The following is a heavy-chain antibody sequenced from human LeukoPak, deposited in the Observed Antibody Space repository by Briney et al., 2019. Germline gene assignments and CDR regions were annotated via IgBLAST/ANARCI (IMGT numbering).Heavy chain of an antibody. CDR1: GFTFDDYA. V-gene: IGHV3-9*01. CDR2: ISWNSGSI. Sequence: GGSLRLSCAASGFTFDDYAMHWVRQAPGKGLEWVSGISWNSGSIGYADSVKGRFTISRDNAKNSLYLQMNSLRAEDTALYYCAKETYYYDSSGYYGGSTRGMDVWGQGTTVTVSS. D-gene: IGHD3-22*01. J-gene: IGHJ6*02. CDR3: AKETYYYDSSGYYGGSTRGMDV.